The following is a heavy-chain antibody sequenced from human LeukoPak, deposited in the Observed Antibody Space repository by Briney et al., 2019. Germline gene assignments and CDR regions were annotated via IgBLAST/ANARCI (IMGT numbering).Heavy chain of an antibody. D-gene: IGHD1-7*01. CDR1: GGPISSGGYY. J-gene: IGHJ2*01. CDR2: IYYSGST. Sequence: PSETLSLTCTLSGGPISSGGYYWSWIRQHPGKGLAWIGYIYYSGSTYYNPSLKSRVTISVDASKNQFSLKLSSVTAADTDVYYCARVFNWNYGHWYFDLWGRGTLVTVSS. CDR3: ARVFNWNYGHWYFDL. V-gene: IGHV4-31*03.